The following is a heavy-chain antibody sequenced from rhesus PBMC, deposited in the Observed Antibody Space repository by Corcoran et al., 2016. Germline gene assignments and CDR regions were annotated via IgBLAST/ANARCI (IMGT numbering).Heavy chain of an antibody. CDR3: AKGDSSFFDY. J-gene: IGHJ4*01. D-gene: IGHD6-13*01. Sequence: EVQLVESGGGLVQPGGSLRLSCAASGFTFSSYGMSWVRQVLGKGLEWVSYISNGCGSTEDAHTVKRRFTIYRENAKNPLYLQMHSLSAEDTAVYYCAKGDSSFFDYWGQGVLVTVSS. V-gene: IGHV3S5*01. CDR1: GFTFSSYG. CDR2: ISNGCGST.